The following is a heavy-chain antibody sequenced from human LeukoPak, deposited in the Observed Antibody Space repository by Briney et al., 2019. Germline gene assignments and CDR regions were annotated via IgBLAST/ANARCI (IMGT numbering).Heavy chain of an antibody. J-gene: IGHJ4*02. Sequence: GGSLRLSCAASGFTFSIYWMTWVRQAPGKGLEWVANIKQDGSDKYYMGSVKGRFTISRDNAKNSLFLQMNSLRAEDTAVYYCVKRTGQHDSWGQGTLVTVSS. D-gene: IGHD5-18*01. V-gene: IGHV3-7*01. CDR2: IKQDGSDK. CDR3: VKRTGQHDS. CDR1: GFTFSIYW.